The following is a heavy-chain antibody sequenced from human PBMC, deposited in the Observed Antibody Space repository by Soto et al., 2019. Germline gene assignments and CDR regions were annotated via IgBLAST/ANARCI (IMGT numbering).Heavy chain of an antibody. J-gene: IGHJ1*01. CDR2: ISCCGGST. CDR1: GFNFKKFA. CDR3: AKPDGEQWLIPHLDN. V-gene: IGHV3-23*01. D-gene: IGHD6-19*01. Sequence: EVQLLESGGGVVQPGGSLRLSCEASGFNFKKFAMGWVRQAPGEGLEWVSGISCCGGSTFYADSVKGRFSLARDDSKNTLSLQLNSLRVEDTAHYYWAKPDGEQWLIPHLDNWGRGTQVTVS.